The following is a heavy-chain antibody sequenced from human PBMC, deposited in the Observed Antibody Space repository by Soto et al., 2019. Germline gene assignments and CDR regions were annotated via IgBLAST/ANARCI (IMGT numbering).Heavy chain of an antibody. CDR1: GCTFTSYS. V-gene: IGHV3-48*02. J-gene: IGHJ6*03. CDR2: ISGSSSTI. Sequence: GGSLRLSCAASGCTFTSYSMNWFRQAPGKGLEWVSYISGSSSTIYYTDSVKGRFTISRDNAKNSLYLQMNSLRDEDTAVYYCGRAGIATSVYYMGVCGEGTTVTVSS. D-gene: IGHD6-13*01. CDR3: GRAGIATSVYYMGV.